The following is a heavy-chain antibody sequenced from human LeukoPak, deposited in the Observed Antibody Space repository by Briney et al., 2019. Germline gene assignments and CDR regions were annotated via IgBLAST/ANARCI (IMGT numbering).Heavy chain of an antibody. V-gene: IGHV4-4*07. D-gene: IGHD1-14*01. CDR2: IYTSGST. CDR3: ARDGAIVWNHGRYYYYYMDV. CDR1: GGSISSYY. Sequence: SETLSLTCTVSGGSISSYYWSWIRQPAGKGLEWIGRIYTSGSTNYNPSLKSRVTMSVDTSKNQFSLKLSSVTAADTAVYYCARDGAIVWNHGRYYYYYMDVWGKGTTVTVSS. J-gene: IGHJ6*03.